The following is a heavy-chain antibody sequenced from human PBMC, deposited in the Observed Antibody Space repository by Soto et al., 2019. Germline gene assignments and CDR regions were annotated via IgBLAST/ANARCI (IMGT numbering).Heavy chain of an antibody. D-gene: IGHD3-22*01. CDR1: GGSIGSGGYY. CDR3: ARGGYYYHSSAYSEFYYFDY. V-gene: IGHV4-31*03. CDR2: IYFSGST. J-gene: IGHJ4*02. Sequence: SETLSLTCTVSGGSIGSGGYYWSWIRQHPGKGLEWIGYIYFSGSTYYNPSLKSRVTISIDTSKNQFSLRLSSVTAADTAMYWGARGGYYYHSSAYSEFYYFDYWGQGPLVTVSS.